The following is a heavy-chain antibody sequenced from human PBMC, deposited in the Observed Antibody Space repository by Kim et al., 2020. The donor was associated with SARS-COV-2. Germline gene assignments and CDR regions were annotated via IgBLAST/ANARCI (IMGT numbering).Heavy chain of an antibody. CDR2: GST. CDR3: ARHEGWFDP. Sequence: GSTDYNPSLKSRVTISVDTSKNQFSLKLSSVTAADTAVYYCARHEGWFDPWGQGTLVTVSS. V-gene: IGHV4-39*01. J-gene: IGHJ5*02.